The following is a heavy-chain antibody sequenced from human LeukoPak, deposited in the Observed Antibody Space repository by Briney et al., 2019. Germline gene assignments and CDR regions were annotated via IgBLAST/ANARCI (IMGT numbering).Heavy chain of an antibody. Sequence: ASVKVSCKASGYTFTSYAMHWVRQAPGQRLEWMGWINAGNGNTKYSQEFQGRVTITRDTSASTAYMELSSLRSEDMAVYYCARASHYYDSSGENKGPFDYWGQGTLVTVSS. J-gene: IGHJ4*02. V-gene: IGHV1-3*03. CDR1: GYTFTSYA. CDR3: ARASHYYDSSGENKGPFDY. CDR2: INAGNGNT. D-gene: IGHD3-22*01.